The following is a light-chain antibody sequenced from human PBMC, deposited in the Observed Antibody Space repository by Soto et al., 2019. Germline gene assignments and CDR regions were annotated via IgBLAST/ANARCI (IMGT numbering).Light chain of an antibody. Sequence: QSVLTQPPSASGSPGQSVTISCTGTSSDVGGYNYASWYQQHPGKAPKLMIYEVSKRPSGVPDRFSGSKSGNTASLTVSGLQAEDEADYYCSSYAGSNNPPYVFGTGIKVTVL. CDR2: EVS. J-gene: IGLJ1*01. CDR3: SSYAGSNNPPYV. CDR1: SSDVGGYNY. V-gene: IGLV2-8*01.